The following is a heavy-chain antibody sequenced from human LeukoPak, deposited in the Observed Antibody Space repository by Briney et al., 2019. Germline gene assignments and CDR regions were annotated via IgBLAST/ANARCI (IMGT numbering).Heavy chain of an antibody. V-gene: IGHV4-39*07. CDR3: GRGNMYYYTSGSNNWFDP. Sequence: SETLSLTCTVSGGSISSSSYYWGWIRQPPGKGLEWIGSIYYSGSTYYNPSLKSRVTISVDTSKNQFSLKLSSVTASDTAVYYCGRGNMYYYTSGSNNWFDPWGQGTLVTVSS. CDR2: IYYSGST. CDR1: GGSISSSSYY. J-gene: IGHJ5*02. D-gene: IGHD3-10*01.